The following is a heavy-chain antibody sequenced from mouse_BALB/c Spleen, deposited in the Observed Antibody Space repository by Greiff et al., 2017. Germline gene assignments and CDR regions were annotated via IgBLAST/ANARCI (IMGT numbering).Heavy chain of an antibody. J-gene: IGHJ4*01. CDR3: AKNWALRQAMDY. D-gene: IGHD4-1*01. CDR2: IRGDGST. V-gene: IGHV2-3*01. Sequence: VQVVESGPGLVAPSQCLSITCTVSGFTLTSYGVSWVRQPPGKGLEWLGEIRGDGSTNYHSALISRLSISKDNSKSQVFLKLISLQTDDTATYYGAKNWALRQAMDYWGQGTSVTVSS. CDR1: GFTLTSYG.